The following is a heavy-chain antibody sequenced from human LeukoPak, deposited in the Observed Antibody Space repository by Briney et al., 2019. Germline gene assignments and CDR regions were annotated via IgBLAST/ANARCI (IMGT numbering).Heavy chain of an antibody. D-gene: IGHD2-15*01. CDR1: GFTFDDYT. Sequence: PGGSLRLSCAASGFTFDDYTMHWVRQAPGEGLEWVSLISWDGGSTYYADSVKGRFTISRDNSKNSLYLQMNSLRTEDTALYYCAKVSTKGTSGAYYFDYWGQGTLVTVSS. J-gene: IGHJ4*02. CDR2: ISWDGGST. V-gene: IGHV3-43*01. CDR3: AKVSTKGTSGAYYFDY.